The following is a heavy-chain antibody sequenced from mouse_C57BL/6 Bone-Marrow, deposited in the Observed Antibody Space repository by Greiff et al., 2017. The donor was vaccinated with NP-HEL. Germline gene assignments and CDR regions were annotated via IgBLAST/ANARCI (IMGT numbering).Heavy chain of an antibody. Sequence: QVQLKQSGAELARPGASVKLSCKASGYTFTSYGISWVKQRTGQGLEWIGEIYPRSGNTYYNEKFKGKATLTADKSSSTAYMELRSLTSEDSAVYFCALMGPFAYWGQGTLVTVSA. D-gene: IGHD1-1*02. CDR1: GYTFTSYG. J-gene: IGHJ3*01. CDR3: ALMGPFAY. CDR2: IYPRSGNT. V-gene: IGHV1-81*01.